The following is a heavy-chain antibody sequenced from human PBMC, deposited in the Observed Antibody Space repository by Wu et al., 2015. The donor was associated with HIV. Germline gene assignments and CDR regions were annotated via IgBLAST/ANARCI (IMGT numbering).Heavy chain of an antibody. Sequence: QVQLVQSGAEVKRPGASVQVSCKASGYIFTSYGISWVRQAPGQGLEWMGWISAYNGKTNYAQKLQGRVTMTTDKSTSTAYMELRSLRSDDTAVYYCVRWAVAVTAHNYGMDVWGQGTTVTVSS. CDR2: ISAYNGKT. J-gene: IGHJ6*02. CDR3: VRWAVAVTAHNYGMDV. V-gene: IGHV1-18*01. CDR1: GYIFTSYG. D-gene: IGHD2-21*02.